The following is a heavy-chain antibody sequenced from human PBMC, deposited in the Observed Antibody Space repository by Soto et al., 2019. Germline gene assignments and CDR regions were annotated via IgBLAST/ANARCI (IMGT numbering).Heavy chain of an antibody. Sequence: GGSLRLSCRASGYDFRTYSMNWVRQAPGQGLEWIAYVSLDSDTIQYADSVKGRFTISRDNSKNTLYLQMNSLRAEDTAVYYCAKASGYYDSSGYSSFDYRGQGTLVTVSS. CDR2: VSLDSDTI. D-gene: IGHD3-22*01. V-gene: IGHV3-48*01. CDR1: GYDFRTYS. CDR3: AKASGYYDSSGYSSFDY. J-gene: IGHJ4*02.